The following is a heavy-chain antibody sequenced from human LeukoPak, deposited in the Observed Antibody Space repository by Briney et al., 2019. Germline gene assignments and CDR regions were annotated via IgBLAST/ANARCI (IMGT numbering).Heavy chain of an antibody. J-gene: IGHJ4*02. CDR3: ATARSRTSPRGFDY. D-gene: IGHD2-2*01. CDR2: ISWDGGST. V-gene: IGHV3-43*01. CDR1: GFTFDDYT. Sequence: GGSLRLSCAASGFTFDDYTMHWVRQAPGKGLEWVSLISWDGGSTYYADSVKGRFTISRDNSKNSLYLQMNSLRAEDTAVYYCATARSRTSPRGFDYWGQGTLVTVSS.